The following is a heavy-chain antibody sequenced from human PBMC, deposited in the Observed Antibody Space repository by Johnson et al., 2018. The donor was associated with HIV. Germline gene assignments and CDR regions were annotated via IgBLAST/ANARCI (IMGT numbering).Heavy chain of an antibody. CDR1: GFIFSNYA. CDR3: ARVRYYDILTGPDAFDI. Sequence: QVQLVESGGGVVQPGRSLRLSCEASGFIFSNYAMQWVRQAPGKGLKWVAVMSYDGSNKYYADSVKGRFTISRDNSKNTLYLQMNSLRAEDTAVYYCARVRYYDILTGPDAFDIWGQGTMVTVSS. CDR2: MSYDGSNK. D-gene: IGHD3-9*01. J-gene: IGHJ3*02. V-gene: IGHV3-30*04.